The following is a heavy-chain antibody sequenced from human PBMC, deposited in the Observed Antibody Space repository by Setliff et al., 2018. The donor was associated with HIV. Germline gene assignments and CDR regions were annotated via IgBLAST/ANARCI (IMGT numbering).Heavy chain of an antibody. Sequence: GGSLRLSCVASGFTFSNFGMSWVRQAPGKGLEWVSGIDPSGGSTSYADSVKGRFTISRDNSKNSLYLQMNSLTAEDTAMYYCVAWGTGNFWGQGTLVTVSS. CDR3: VAWGTGNF. J-gene: IGHJ4*02. CDR1: GFTFSNFG. CDR2: IDPSGGST. V-gene: IGHV3-23*01. D-gene: IGHD7-27*01.